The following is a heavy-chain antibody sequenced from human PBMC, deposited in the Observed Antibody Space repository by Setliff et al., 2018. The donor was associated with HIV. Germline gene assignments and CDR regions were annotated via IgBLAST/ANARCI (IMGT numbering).Heavy chain of an antibody. Sequence: WASVKVSCKAAGGTFSGHAINWVRQAPGQGVEWMGEIIPLFGTAHYAQRFQGRLTITADDSTSTAYMELSRLKSADTAVYYCARAPAHEHATGWYSSSNRFDPWGRGTLVTVSS. CDR3: ARAPAHEHATGWYSSSNRFDP. V-gene: IGHV1-69*13. J-gene: IGHJ5*02. CDR1: GGTFSGHA. D-gene: IGHD6-19*01. CDR2: IIPLFGTA.